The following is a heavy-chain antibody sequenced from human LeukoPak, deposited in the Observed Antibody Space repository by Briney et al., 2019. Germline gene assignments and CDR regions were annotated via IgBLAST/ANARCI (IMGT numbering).Heavy chain of an antibody. CDR2: ISGRGDYT. V-gene: IGHV3-11*05. J-gene: IGHJ3*02. D-gene: IGHD5-24*01. CDR3: ARAPVITGSGAFDM. Sequence: GGSLRLSCAVSGFTFSDYYMSWIRQAPGKGLEWLSYISGRGDYTNYADSVKGRFTVSRDNAKKSLYLQMNSLRAEDTAVYYCARAPVITGSGAFDMWGQGTMVIVSS. CDR1: GFTFSDYY.